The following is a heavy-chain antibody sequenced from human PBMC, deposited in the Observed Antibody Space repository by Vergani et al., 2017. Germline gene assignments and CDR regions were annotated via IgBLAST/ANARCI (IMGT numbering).Heavy chain of an antibody. Sequence: QITLKESGPTLVKPTQTLTLTCTFSGFSLTTRGVAVGWIRQPPGKALEWLAIVFWDDDKRYSPSLRNRVTITRDTSRNQVVLTMTNIDPVDTATYYCTHRPDCSAGHCYDDYWGQGTLVTVSS. J-gene: IGHJ4*02. CDR1: GFSLTTRGVA. CDR2: VFWDDDK. D-gene: IGHD2-15*01. V-gene: IGHV2-5*02. CDR3: THRPDCSAGHCYDDY.